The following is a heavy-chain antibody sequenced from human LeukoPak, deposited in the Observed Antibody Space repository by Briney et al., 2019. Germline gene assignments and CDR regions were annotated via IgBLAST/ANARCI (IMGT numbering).Heavy chain of an antibody. D-gene: IGHD3-10*01. Sequence: GRSLRLSCVASTFTVSSYAVGWVSEAPGKGLEAFSGISGCGGSTIFADSVKGRFTSSRDNSKTTLYLQMHSMRAEDNSVYFCARDSTASGSLDYWGQGTLVTVSS. V-gene: IGHV3-23*01. CDR3: ARDSTASGSLDY. J-gene: IGHJ4*02. CDR2: ISGCGGST. CDR1: TFTVSSYA.